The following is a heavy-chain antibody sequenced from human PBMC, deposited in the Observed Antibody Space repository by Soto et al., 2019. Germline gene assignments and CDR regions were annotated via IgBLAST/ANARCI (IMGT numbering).Heavy chain of an antibody. J-gene: IGHJ4*02. D-gene: IGHD3-16*01. CDR3: AKLVDKSLDDY. CDR2: VSYDERNI. CDR1: GFTFSSSW. Sequence: GGSLRLSCAASGFTFSSSWMNWVRQAPGQGLEWVAVVSYDERNIYYADSVKGRFSVSRDNSKNTLFLHMNSLRAEDTAVYFCAKLVDKSLDDYWGQGALVTVSS. V-gene: IGHV3-30*18.